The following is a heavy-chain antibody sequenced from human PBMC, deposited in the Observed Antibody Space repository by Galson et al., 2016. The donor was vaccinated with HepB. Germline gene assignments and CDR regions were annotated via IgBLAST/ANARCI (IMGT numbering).Heavy chain of an antibody. CDR2: FSLGGSTV. J-gene: IGHJ4*02. Sequence: SLRLCCAASGFTFSDDYISWIRQTPGKGLEWISYFSLGGSTVYYADSVRGRFTVSRANGENSVFLQMNSLTAEDTAVYYCARVDTYYDSSGYPDFWGQGTLVTVSS. CDR3: ARVDTYYDSSGYPDF. D-gene: IGHD3-22*01. CDR1: GFTFSDDY. V-gene: IGHV3-11*01.